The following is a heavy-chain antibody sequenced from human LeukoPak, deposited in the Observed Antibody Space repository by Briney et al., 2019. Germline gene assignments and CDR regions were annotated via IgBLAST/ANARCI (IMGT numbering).Heavy chain of an antibody. V-gene: IGHV4-59*08. CDR2: VSDSGST. J-gene: IGHJ4*02. Sequence: PSETLSLTRTVSAGAISSYYWSWIRQPPGKGLEWIGYVSDSGSTNYNPSLNSRVTISVDTSRNQLSLKMSPVTAADTAVYFCARHKSGSFYSLDYWGQGTQVTVSS. D-gene: IGHD1-26*01. CDR1: AGAISSYY. CDR3: ARHKSGSFYSLDY.